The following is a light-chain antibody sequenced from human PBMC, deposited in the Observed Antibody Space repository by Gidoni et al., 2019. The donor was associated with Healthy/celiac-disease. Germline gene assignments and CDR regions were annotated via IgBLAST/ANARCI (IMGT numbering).Light chain of an antibody. CDR1: SSYVGGYNY. CDR3: SSYTSSSTMV. V-gene: IGLV2-14*01. CDR2: EVS. Sequence: QSALTQPASVSGSPGPPLTISCTGTSSYVGGYNYVSWYQQHPGKAPKLMIYEVSNRPSGVSNRCSGSKSGNTASLTIAGLQAEDEADYYCSSYTSSSTMVFGGGTKLTVL. J-gene: IGLJ2*01.